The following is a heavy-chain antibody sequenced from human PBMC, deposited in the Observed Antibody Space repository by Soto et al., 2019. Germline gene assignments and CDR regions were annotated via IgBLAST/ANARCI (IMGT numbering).Heavy chain of an antibody. Sequence: SVKVSCKASGGTFSSYAISWVRQAPGQGLEWMGGIIPIFGTANYAQKFQGRVTITADKSTGTAYMELSSLRSEDTAVYYCARVGKAAAGTRNWFDPWGQGTLVTVSS. CDR3: ARVGKAAAGTRNWFDP. D-gene: IGHD6-13*01. CDR1: GGTFSSYA. CDR2: IIPIFGTA. V-gene: IGHV1-69*06. J-gene: IGHJ5*02.